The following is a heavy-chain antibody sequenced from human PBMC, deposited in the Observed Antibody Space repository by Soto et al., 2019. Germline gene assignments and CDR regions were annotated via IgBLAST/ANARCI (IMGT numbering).Heavy chain of an antibody. D-gene: IGHD3-10*01. Sequence: EVQLVESGGGLIQPGGSLRLSCAVSGFTVSNNYMSWVRQAPGKGLEGVSVIYSGGYTAYGDSVKGRFTISRDNSKNNIYFQIKRRGADGPAGFYCATHAGGGGYWGQGTLVTVSS. CDR1: GFTVSNNY. V-gene: IGHV3-53*01. CDR3: ATHAGGGGY. CDR2: IYSGGYT. J-gene: IGHJ4*02.